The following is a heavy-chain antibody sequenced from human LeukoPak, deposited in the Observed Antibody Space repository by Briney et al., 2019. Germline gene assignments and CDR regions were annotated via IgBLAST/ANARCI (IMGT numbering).Heavy chain of an antibody. CDR3: ARDRGTEMATSPDY. J-gene: IGHJ4*02. CDR2: ISSSSSYI. D-gene: IGHD5-24*01. Sequence: GGPLRLSCAASGFTFSSYSMNWVRQAPGKGLEWVSSISSSSSYIYYADSVKGRFTISRDNAKNSLYLQMNSLRAEDTAVYYCARDRGTEMATSPDYWGQGTLVTVSS. V-gene: IGHV3-21*01. CDR1: GFTFSSYS.